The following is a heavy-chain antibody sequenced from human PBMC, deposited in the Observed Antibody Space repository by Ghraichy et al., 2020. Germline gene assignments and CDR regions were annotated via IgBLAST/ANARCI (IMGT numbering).Heavy chain of an antibody. CDR3: AKGKGSGSFNELDY. J-gene: IGHJ4*02. CDR2: IIGGGDRT. Sequence: ESLNISCAASGFTFSSDAMSWVLQAPGKGLEWVSGIIGGGDRTHYADSVKGRFTVSRDISENTLYLQMNSLRAEDTAIYYCAKGKGSGSFNELDYWGQGTLVTVSS. V-gene: IGHV3-23*01. CDR1: GFTFSSDA. D-gene: IGHD3-10*01.